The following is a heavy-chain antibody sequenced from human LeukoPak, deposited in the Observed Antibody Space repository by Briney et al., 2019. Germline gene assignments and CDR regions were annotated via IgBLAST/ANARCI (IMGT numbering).Heavy chain of an antibody. Sequence: ASVKVSCKASGYTLTSYDIGWVRQAPGQGLEWMGWISAYNTNTKYTQKLQGRVTMNRDTSTNTAYMELRSLRSDDTALYYCAANRITMVRGVQQYFDYWGQGTLVTVSS. CDR2: ISAYNTNT. CDR3: AANRITMVRGVQQYFDY. CDR1: GYTLTSYD. D-gene: IGHD3-10*01. J-gene: IGHJ4*02. V-gene: IGHV1-18*01.